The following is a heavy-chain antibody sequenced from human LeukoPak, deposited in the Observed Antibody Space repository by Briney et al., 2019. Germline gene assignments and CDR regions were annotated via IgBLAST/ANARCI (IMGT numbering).Heavy chain of an antibody. CDR2: ISYDGSNK. J-gene: IGHJ4*02. D-gene: IGHD6-19*01. V-gene: IGHV3-30*18. CDR1: GFTFSSYG. Sequence: PGRSLRLSCAASGFTFSSYGMHWVRQAPGKGLEWVAVISYDGSNKYYADSVKGRFTISRDNSKNTLYLQMNSLRAEDTAVYYCAKDRREQWLVPALIDYWGQGTLVTVSS. CDR3: AKDRREQWLVPALIDY.